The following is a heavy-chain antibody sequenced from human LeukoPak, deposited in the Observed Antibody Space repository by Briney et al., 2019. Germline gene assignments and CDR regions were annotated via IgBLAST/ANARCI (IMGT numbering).Heavy chain of an antibody. V-gene: IGHV1-18*04. D-gene: IGHD6-13*01. J-gene: IGHJ5*02. CDR3: ARGTIAAAGSNWFDP. CDR1: GYTFTSYG. Sequence: ASVKVSCKASGYTFTSYGISWVRQAPGQGLEWMGWISAYNGNTNYAQKLQGRVTMTTDTSTSTAYMELRSLRSDGTAVYYCARGTIAAAGSNWFDPWGQGTLVTVSS. CDR2: ISAYNGNT.